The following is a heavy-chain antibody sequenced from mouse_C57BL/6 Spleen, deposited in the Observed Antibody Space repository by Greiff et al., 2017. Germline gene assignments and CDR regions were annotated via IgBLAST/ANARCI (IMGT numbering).Heavy chain of an antibody. V-gene: IGHV1-53*01. Sequence: QVQLQQPGTELVKPGASVKLSCKASGYTFTSYWMHWVKQRPGQGLEWIGNINPSNGGTNYTEKFKSKATLPVDKSSSTAYMQLSILTSEDSAVYYCAREEDYYGSSFYWYFDVWGTGTTVTVSS. CDR2: INPSNGGT. CDR3: AREEDYYGSSFYWYFDV. J-gene: IGHJ1*03. CDR1: GYTFTSYW. D-gene: IGHD1-1*01.